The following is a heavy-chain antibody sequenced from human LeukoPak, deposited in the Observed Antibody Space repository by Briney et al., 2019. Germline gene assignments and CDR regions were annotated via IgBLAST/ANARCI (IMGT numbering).Heavy chain of an antibody. CDR3: ARGTYYYDSSGYADDY. CDR2: IKQDGSEK. Sequence: GGSLRLSCAASGFTFSSYWMSWVRQAPGKGLEWVANIKQDGSEKYYVDSVKGRITISRDNAKNSLYLQMNSLRAEDTAVYYCARGTYYYDSSGYADDYWGQGTLVTVSS. J-gene: IGHJ4*02. CDR1: GFTFSSYW. V-gene: IGHV3-7*01. D-gene: IGHD3-22*01.